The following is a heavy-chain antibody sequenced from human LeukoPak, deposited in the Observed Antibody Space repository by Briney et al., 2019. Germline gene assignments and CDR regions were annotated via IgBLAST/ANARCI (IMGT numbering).Heavy chain of an antibody. J-gene: IGHJ6*02. CDR1: VGTFSSYA. CDR3: ARFSYGSGSYYPYYYYGMDV. D-gene: IGHD3-10*01. V-gene: IGHV1-69*04. Sequence: ASVKVSCKASVGTFSSYAISWVRQAPGQGLEWMGRIIPILGIANYAQKFQGRVTITADKSTSTDYMEMSSLRSEDTAVYYCARFSYGSGSYYPYYYYGMDVWGQGTTVTVSS. CDR2: IIPILGIA.